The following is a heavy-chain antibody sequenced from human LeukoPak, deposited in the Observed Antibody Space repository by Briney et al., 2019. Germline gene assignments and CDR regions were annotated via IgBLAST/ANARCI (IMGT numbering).Heavy chain of an antibody. CDR3: ARDGCSSTGCYADWFDP. Sequence: GGSLRLSCAASGFTFSDYYMSWIRQAPGKGLEWVSYISSSSSYTNYADSVKGRFTISRDNAKNSLYLQMNSLRAEDTAVYYCARDGCSSTGCYADWFDPWGQGTLVTVPS. J-gene: IGHJ5*02. V-gene: IGHV3-11*05. CDR1: GFTFSDYY. CDR2: ISSSSSYT. D-gene: IGHD2-2*01.